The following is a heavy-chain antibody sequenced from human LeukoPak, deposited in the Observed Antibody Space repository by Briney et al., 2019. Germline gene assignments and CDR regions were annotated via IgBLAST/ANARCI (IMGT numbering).Heavy chain of an antibody. CDR2: IHYSGIT. D-gene: IGHD4/OR15-4a*01. Sequence: SKTLSLTCAVSGYSISSDNWWGWIRQPPGKGLEWIGYIHYSGITYYSPSLKSRVTLSVDTSKNQFSLRLSSVTAVDTAVYYCARKPNAVYWFDPWGQGTLVTVSS. V-gene: IGHV4-28*01. J-gene: IGHJ5*02. CDR1: GYSISSDNW. CDR3: ARKPNAVYWFDP.